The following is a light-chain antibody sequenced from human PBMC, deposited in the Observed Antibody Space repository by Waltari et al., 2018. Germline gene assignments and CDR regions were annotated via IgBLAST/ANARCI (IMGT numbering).Light chain of an antibody. J-gene: IGLJ1*01. V-gene: IGLV2-14*01. CDR3: SSYTKSTTQV. Sequence: QSALTQPASVSGSPGQSITISCTGTTRDIGSYNFVSWYQQHPNKVPKLVLYEVSNRPSGVSNSFSGSKSGNTAFLTISGLQAEDEAEYYCSSYTKSTTQVFGTGTKVTVL. CDR1: TRDIGSYNF. CDR2: EVS.